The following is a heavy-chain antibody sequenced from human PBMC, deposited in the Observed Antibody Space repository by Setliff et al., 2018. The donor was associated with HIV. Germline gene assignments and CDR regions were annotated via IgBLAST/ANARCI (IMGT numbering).Heavy chain of an antibody. J-gene: IGHJ3*02. D-gene: IGHD6-19*01. CDR3: ARQGSSGWYGHDAFDI. CDR1: GYSFNSYW. Sequence: PGESLKISCKGSGYSFNSYWIGWVRQMPGRGLEWMGIIWPGDSDTRYSPSFQGQVTISADKSISTAYLQWSSLKASDTAMYYCARQGSSGWYGHDAFDIWGRGTQVTVSS. V-gene: IGHV5-51*01. CDR2: IWPGDSDT.